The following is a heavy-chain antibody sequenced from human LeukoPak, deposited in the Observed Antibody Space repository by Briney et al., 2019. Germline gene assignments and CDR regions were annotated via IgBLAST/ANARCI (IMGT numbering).Heavy chain of an antibody. CDR3: AHNGLYH. V-gene: IGHV2-5*01. J-gene: IGHJ5*02. CDR1: GFSLSTSGVG. CDR2: IYWNDDQ. D-gene: IGHD2-15*01. Sequence: ESGPTLVKPTQTLTLTCTFSGFSLSTSGVGVAWIRQSPGQALEWLAVIYWNDDQRYSPSLKSRLTITKDTSKNQVVLTMTNMDPADTATYHCAHNGLYHWGQGTLVTVFS.